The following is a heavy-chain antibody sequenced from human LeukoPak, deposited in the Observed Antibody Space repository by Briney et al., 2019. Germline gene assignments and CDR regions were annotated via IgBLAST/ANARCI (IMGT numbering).Heavy chain of an antibody. J-gene: IGHJ3*02. Sequence: SQTLSLTCTVSAGSINSGDYYWIWIRQPGGKGLEWIGRIYSPGANYNYNPSVKSRLTISIDTSKNQFSLKLTSVTAADTAVYYCARGIGTSYDSSRDAFDIWGQGTMLTVSS. V-gene: IGHV4-61*02. D-gene: IGHD3-22*01. CDR1: AGSINSGDYY. CDR2: IYSPGAN. CDR3: ARGIGTSYDSSRDAFDI.